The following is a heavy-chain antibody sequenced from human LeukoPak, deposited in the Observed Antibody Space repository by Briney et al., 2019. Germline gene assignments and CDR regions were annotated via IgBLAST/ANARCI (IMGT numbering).Heavy chain of an antibody. D-gene: IGHD3-3*01. CDR1: GFTFSSYS. Sequence: PGGSLRLSCAASGFTFSSYSMNWVRQAPGKGLEWVSSISISSNYIYYADSVKGRFTISRDNAKNSLYLQVNSLRAEDTAVYYCARGSRFGVVERDAFDIWGQGTMVTVSS. J-gene: IGHJ3*02. CDR2: ISISSNYI. CDR3: ARGSRFGVVERDAFDI. V-gene: IGHV3-21*01.